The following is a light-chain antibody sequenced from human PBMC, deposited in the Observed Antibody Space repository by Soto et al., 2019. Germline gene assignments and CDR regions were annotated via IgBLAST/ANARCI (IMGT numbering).Light chain of an antibody. CDR3: QQSYSTPRT. V-gene: IGKV1-39*01. CDR2: AAS. J-gene: IGKJ1*01. CDR1: QSISSC. Sequence: DIQMTQSPSSLSASVRDRVTITCRASQSISSCLNWNQQKPGKAPKLLIYAASSLQSGVPSRFSGSGSGTDFTLTISSLQPEDFATYYCQQSYSTPRTFGQGTKVEIK.